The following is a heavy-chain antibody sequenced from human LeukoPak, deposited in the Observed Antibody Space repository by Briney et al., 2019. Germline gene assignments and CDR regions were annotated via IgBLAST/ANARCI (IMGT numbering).Heavy chain of an antibody. CDR3: ARATYYYGSRWGRRDPNAFDI. CDR2: IYYSGST. CDR1: GGSISNYY. J-gene: IGHJ3*02. Sequence: PSEALSLTCTVSGGSISNYYWSWIRQPPGKGLEWIGYIYYSGSTNYNPSLKSRVTISVDTSKNQFSLKLSSVTAADTAVYYCARATYYYGSRWGRRDPNAFDIWGQGTMVTVSS. V-gene: IGHV4-59*01. D-gene: IGHD3-10*01.